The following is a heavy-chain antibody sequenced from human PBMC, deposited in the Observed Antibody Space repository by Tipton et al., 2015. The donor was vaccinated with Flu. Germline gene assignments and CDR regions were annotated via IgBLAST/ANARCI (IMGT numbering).Heavy chain of an antibody. CDR3: ARGEQQLGTIDY. CDR2: IYHSGST. V-gene: IGHV4-38-2*01. CDR1: GYSISSGFY. J-gene: IGHJ4*02. Sequence: LRLSCAVSGYSISSGFYWGWIRQAPGKGLEWIGNIYHSGSTYYNPSLQSRVTISVDTSKNLFSLNLRFVTAADTALYFCARGEQQLGTIDYWGQGTLVTVSS. D-gene: IGHD6-13*01.